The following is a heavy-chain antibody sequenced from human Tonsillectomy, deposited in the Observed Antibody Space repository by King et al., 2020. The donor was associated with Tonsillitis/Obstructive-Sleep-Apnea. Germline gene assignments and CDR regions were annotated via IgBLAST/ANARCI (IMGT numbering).Heavy chain of an antibody. CDR2: ISAYNGNT. CDR3: ARKGGGHTRHYYCYMDV. CDR1: GYTFTSYG. D-gene: IGHD1-26*01. Sequence: VQLVESGAEVKKPGASVKVSCKASGYTFTSYGISWVRQAPGQGLEWMGWISAYNGNTNYAQKHQGRVTMTTDTSTSTAYMELRSLRSDDTAVYYCARKGGGHTRHYYCYMDVWGKGTTVTVSS. V-gene: IGHV1-18*01. J-gene: IGHJ6*03.